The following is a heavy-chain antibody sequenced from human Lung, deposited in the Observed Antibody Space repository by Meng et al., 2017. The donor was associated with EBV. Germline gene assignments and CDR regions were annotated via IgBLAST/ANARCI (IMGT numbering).Heavy chain of an antibody. V-gene: IGHV4-39*01. Sequence: QLQLQESGPGLVKPSEPLSLTCTVAGGSISSSSYYWGWIRQPPGKGLEWIGSIYYSGSTYYNPSLKSRVTISVDTSKNQFSLKLSSVTAADTAVYYCARRGWLQSVDYWGQGTLVTVSS. CDR3: ARRGWLQSVDY. CDR2: IYYSGST. J-gene: IGHJ4*02. CDR1: GGSISSSSYY. D-gene: IGHD5-24*01.